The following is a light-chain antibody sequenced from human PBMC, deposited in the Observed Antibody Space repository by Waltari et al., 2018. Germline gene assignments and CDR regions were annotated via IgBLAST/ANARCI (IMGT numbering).Light chain of an antibody. CDR2: SAS. CDR1: QGIDNW. Sequence: DTQMIQSPSSVSASVGDRVTISCRASQGIDNWLAWYQQKPGKAPKFLIYSASSLQSGVPSRFVGSGSGTDFILTISRLQPEDFATYYCQQTNSFPRTFGQGTKVAIK. V-gene: IGKV1-12*01. CDR3: QQTNSFPRT. J-gene: IGKJ1*01.